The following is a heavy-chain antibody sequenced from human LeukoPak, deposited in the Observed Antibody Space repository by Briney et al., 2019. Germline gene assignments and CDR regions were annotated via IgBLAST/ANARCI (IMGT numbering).Heavy chain of an antibody. CDR1: GFTFSSYA. Sequence: GGSLRLSCAASGFTFSSYAMSWVRQAPGKGLEWVSAISGSGGSTCYADSVKGRFTISRDNSKNTLYLQMNSLRAEDTAVYYCAKRGRIAVAGPLDYWGQGTLVTVSS. V-gene: IGHV3-23*01. CDR3: AKRGRIAVAGPLDY. J-gene: IGHJ4*02. D-gene: IGHD6-19*01. CDR2: ISGSGGST.